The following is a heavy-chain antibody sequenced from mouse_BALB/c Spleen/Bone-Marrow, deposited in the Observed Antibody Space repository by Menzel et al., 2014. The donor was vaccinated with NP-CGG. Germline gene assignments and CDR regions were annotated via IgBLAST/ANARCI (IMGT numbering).Heavy chain of an antibody. D-gene: IGHD1-1*01. J-gene: IGHJ1*01. CDR2: IWAGGST. V-gene: IGHV2-9*02. CDR3: ARKDYGSRGGYFDV. Sequence: QVQLKESGPGLVSPSQGLSITCTVSGFSLTSYGVHWVRQPPGKGLEWLGLIWAGGSTNYNSALMSRLSISNDNSKSQVFLKMNSLQTDDTAMYYCARKDYGSRGGYFDVWGAGTTVTVSS. CDR1: GFSLTSYG.